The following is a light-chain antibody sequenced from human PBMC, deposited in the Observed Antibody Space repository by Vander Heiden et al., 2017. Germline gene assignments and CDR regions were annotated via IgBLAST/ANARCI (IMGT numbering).Light chain of an antibody. V-gene: IGKV3-11*01. J-gene: IGKJ4*01. CDR1: QSVSSY. CDR2: DAS. CDR3: QQRSNWPL. Sequence: IVLTQSPATLSLSPGERATRSCRASQSVSSYLAWYQQKPGQAPRRLIYDASNRATGIPARFSGSGSGTDVALTISSLEPEDFAVYYCQQRSNWPLFGGGTKVEIK.